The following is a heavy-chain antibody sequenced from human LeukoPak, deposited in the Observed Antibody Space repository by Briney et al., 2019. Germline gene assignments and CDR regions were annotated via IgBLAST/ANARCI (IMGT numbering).Heavy chain of an antibody. CDR2: IYYSGST. CDR3: ARPYLRGTVVNNWFDP. D-gene: IGHD4-23*01. CDR1: GGSISSGSYY. J-gene: IGHJ5*02. V-gene: IGHV4-39*01. Sequence: SQTLSLTCTVSGGSISSGSYYWGWLRQPPGKGLEWIGSIYYSGSTYYNPSLKSRVTISVDTSKNQFSLKLSSVTAADTAVYYCARPYLRGTVVNNWFDPWGQGTLVTVSS.